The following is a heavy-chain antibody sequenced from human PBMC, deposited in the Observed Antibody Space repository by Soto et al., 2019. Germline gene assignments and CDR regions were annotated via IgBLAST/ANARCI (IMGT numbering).Heavy chain of an antibody. Sequence: PVESLKISCKGSGYIFTSFWISCFLQMPVKVLEWIGRIDPSDSYTSYSPSFQGHVTISADRSISTAYLQWSSLKASDTAMYYCARLERYTGYELHFDYWGQGTQVTVSS. CDR2: IDPSDSYT. CDR3: ARLERYTGYELHFDY. J-gene: IGHJ4*02. D-gene: IGHD5-12*01. CDR1: GYIFTSFW. V-gene: IGHV5-10-1*01.